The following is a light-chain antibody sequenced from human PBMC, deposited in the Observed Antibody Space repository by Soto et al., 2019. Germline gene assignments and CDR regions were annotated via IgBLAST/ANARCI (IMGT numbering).Light chain of an antibody. CDR3: QQSFNSPRT. CDR2: AAS. Sequence: DIQMTQSPSSLSASVGDRFTITCRASQSIRRSLNWYQQKPGKAPKLLIYAASSLQSGVPSRFSGTGSGTDFTLTISSLQPEDFAIYYCQQSFNSPRTFGQGTKVDI. V-gene: IGKV1-39*01. CDR1: QSIRRS. J-gene: IGKJ1*01.